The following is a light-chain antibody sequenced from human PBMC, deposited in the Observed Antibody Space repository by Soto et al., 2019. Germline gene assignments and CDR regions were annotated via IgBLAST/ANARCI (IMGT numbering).Light chain of an antibody. J-gene: IGKJ2*01. CDR2: GAS. V-gene: IGKV3-15*01. CDR3: QQYNDWPPMYT. Sequence: EIVMTQSPATLSMSSGERATLSCRATQNVNSNLAWYQHRPGQAPRLLIYGASIRPTGIPARFSGSGSGTEFTLTIDSLQSEDFAVYYCQQYNDWPPMYTFGQGTKLEIK. CDR1: QNVNSN.